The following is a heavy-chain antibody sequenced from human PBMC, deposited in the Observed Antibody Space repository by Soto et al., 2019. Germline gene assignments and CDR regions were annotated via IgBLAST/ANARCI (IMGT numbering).Heavy chain of an antibody. CDR1: GGTFSSYA. CDR3: ARVGYYYDSSGYYSDY. Sequence: QVQLVQSGAEVKKPGSSVKVSCKASGGTFSSYAISWVRQAPGQGLEWMGGIIPIFGTANYAQKFQGRVTITADKSTSTAYMELSRLRSEDTAVYYCARVGYYYDSSGYYSDYWGQGTLVTVSS. V-gene: IGHV1-69*06. CDR2: IIPIFGTA. D-gene: IGHD3-22*01. J-gene: IGHJ4*02.